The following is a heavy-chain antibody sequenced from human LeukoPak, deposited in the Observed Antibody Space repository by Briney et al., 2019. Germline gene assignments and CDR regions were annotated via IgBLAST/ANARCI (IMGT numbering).Heavy chain of an antibody. CDR1: GFTFSSYA. Sequence: QSGGSLRLSCAASGFTFSSYAMSWVRQAPGKGLEWVSAISGSGGSTYYADSVKGRFTISRDNSKNTLYLQMNSLRAEDTAVYYCALTAGRYYYYGMDVWGQGTTVTVSS. CDR3: ALTAGRYYYYGMDV. D-gene: IGHD6-13*01. CDR2: ISGSGGST. V-gene: IGHV3-23*01. J-gene: IGHJ6*02.